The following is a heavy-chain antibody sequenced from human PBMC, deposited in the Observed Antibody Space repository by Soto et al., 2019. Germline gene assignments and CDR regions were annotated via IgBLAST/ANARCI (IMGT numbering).Heavy chain of an antibody. CDR2: IRSKAYGGTT. V-gene: IGHV3-49*03. D-gene: IGHD2-8*01. CDR3: TRDEGDTFGYCTNGVCYKFDY. CDR1: GFTFGDYA. J-gene: IGHJ4*02. Sequence: PGGSLRLSCTASGFTFGDYAMSWFRQAPGKGLEWVGFIRSKAYGGTTEYAASVKGRFTISRDDSKSIAYLQMNSLKTEDTAVYYCTRDEGDTFGYCTNGVCYKFDYWGQGTLVTVSS.